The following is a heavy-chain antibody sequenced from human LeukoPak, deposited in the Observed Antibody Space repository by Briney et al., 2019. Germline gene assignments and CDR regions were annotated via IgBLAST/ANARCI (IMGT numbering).Heavy chain of an antibody. CDR2: IVVGSGDT. J-gene: IGHJ3*02. CDR3: AAENEVATKGINAFDI. V-gene: IGHV1-58*02. Sequence: GTSVKVSCKASGFTFSRSAIQWVRQARGQRLEWIGWIVVGSGDTNYAQKFQERVTITRDMSTSTAFMELSSLRSEDTAVYYCAAENEVATKGINAFDIWGQGTMVAVSS. CDR1: GFTFSRSA. D-gene: IGHD5-12*01.